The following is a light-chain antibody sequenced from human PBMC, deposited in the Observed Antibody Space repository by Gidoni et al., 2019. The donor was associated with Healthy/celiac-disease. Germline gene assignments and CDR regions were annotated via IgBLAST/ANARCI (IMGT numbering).Light chain of an antibody. V-gene: IGLV3-25*02. CDR3: QSADSSGTSRV. CDR1: ALPKQY. J-gene: IGLJ3*02. Sequence: YALPPPPSVSVSPGQTARITCSGDALPKQYAYWYQQKPGQALVLVIYKDSERPSGIPERFAGSSSGTTVTLTISGVQAEDEADYYCQSADSSGTSRVFGGGTKLTVL. CDR2: KDS.